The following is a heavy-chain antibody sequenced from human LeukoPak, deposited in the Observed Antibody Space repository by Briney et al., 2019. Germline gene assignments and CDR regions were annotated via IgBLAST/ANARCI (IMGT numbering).Heavy chain of an antibody. CDR1: GFTFSSYW. Sequence: PGGSLRLSCAASGFTFSSYWMHWVRQAPGKGLVWVSRINSDGSSTSYADSVKGRFTISRDNAKNTLYLQMNSLRAEDTAVYYCAKDKTYSSGWYSWFDPWGQGTLVTVSS. CDR3: AKDKTYSSGWYSWFDP. V-gene: IGHV3-74*01. D-gene: IGHD6-19*01. J-gene: IGHJ5*02. CDR2: INSDGSST.